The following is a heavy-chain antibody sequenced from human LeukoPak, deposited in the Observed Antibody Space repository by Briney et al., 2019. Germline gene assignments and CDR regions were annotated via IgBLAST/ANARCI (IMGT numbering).Heavy chain of an antibody. Sequence: ASVKVSCKASGGTFSSYAISWVRQAPGQGLEWMGWINPNSGGTNYAQKFQGRVTMTRDTSISTAYMELSRLRSDDTAVYYCARETIARERGITMKRDTPDAFDIWGQGTMVTVSS. D-gene: IGHD3-22*01. J-gene: IGHJ3*02. CDR2: INPNSGGT. CDR3: ARETIARERGITMKRDTPDAFDI. CDR1: GGTFSSYA. V-gene: IGHV1-2*02.